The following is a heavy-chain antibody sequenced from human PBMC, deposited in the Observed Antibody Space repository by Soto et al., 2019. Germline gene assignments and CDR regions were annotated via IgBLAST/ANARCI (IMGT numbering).Heavy chain of an antibody. D-gene: IGHD6-13*01. CDR3: AKSWYSSSWSLDYFDY. CDR2: ISGSGGST. V-gene: IGHV3-23*01. J-gene: IGHJ4*02. CDR1: GFTFNNYA. Sequence: ELQLLESGGGLVQPGGSLRLSCAASGFTFNNYAMSWVRQAPGKGLEWVSGISGSGGSTYYGDSVKGRFTISRDNSKNTLYLQMNSLRAEDTAVYYCAKSWYSSSWSLDYFDYWGQGTLVTVSS.